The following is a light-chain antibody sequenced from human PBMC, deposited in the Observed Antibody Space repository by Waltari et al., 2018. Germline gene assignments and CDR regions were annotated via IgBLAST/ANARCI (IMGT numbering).Light chain of an antibody. V-gene: IGKV3-20*01. CDR1: QSVSSNF. J-gene: IGKJ1*01. CDR3: QQYGSSPQA. CDR2: GAS. Sequence: EIVLTQSPGTLSLSPGDTADLSCSDSQSVSSNFLAWYQPKPGQAPRLLIFGASNRATGIPDRFSGSGSETDFTLTVSRLEPEDFAVYYCQQYGSSPQAFGQGTKVEI.